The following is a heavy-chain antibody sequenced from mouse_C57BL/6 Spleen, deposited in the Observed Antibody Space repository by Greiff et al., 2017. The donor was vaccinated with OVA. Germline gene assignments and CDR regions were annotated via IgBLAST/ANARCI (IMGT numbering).Heavy chain of an antibody. Sequence: EVQLQQSGPELVKPGASVKISCKASGYTFTDYYMNWVKQSHGKSLEWIGDINPNNGGTSYNQKFKGKATLTVDKSSSTAYMELRSLTSEDSAVYYCARVRGNYYYAMDYWGQGTSVTVSS. V-gene: IGHV1-26*01. CDR1: GYTFTDYY. CDR2: INPNNGGT. D-gene: IGHD2-1*01. CDR3: ARVRGNYYYAMDY. J-gene: IGHJ4*01.